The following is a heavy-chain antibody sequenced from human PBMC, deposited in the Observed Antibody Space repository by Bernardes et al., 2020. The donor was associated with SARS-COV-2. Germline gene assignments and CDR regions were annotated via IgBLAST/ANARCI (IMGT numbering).Heavy chain of an antibody. CDR2: TSHGGTT. Sequence: SETLSLTCAVSGASISSNSWWTWVRQSPGKGLEWIGETSHGGTTNYNPSLRSRVTIAVDRSKNQFSLKVTSVTATDTGLYYCARALEPSYYYGMDVWGQGTTVTVSS. J-gene: IGHJ6*02. CDR1: GASISSNSW. CDR3: ARALEPSYYYGMDV. V-gene: IGHV4-4*02.